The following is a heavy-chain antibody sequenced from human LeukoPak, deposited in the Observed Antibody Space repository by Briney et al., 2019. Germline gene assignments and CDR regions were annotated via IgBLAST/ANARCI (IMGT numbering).Heavy chain of an antibody. J-gene: IGHJ5*02. CDR2: INQSGST. D-gene: IGHD2-15*01. V-gene: IGHV4-34*01. Sequence: SETLSLTCAVYGGSFNSHYWSWIRQPPGKGLEWIGEINQSGSTNYNPSLKSRVTISVNKYKNKFSLTLRSVTAADTAVYYCARGRMDILVRLNWFDTWGQGTLVTVSS. CDR3: ARGRMDILVRLNWFDT. CDR1: GGSFNSHY.